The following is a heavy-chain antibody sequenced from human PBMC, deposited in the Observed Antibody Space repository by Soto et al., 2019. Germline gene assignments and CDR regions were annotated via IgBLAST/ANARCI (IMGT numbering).Heavy chain of an antibody. CDR2: LYSSDGT. CDR3: ATWLQREHAFDI. V-gene: IGHV3-53*01. Sequence: GGSLRLSCAASGFSFSGKNYLTWVRQAPGKGLEWVSALYSSDGTYYADSVKGRFSVSRDNSKNTFYLQLHSLRPEDTALYFCATWLQREHAFDIWGLGTMVTVS. D-gene: IGHD1-1*01. J-gene: IGHJ3*02. CDR1: GFSFSGKNY.